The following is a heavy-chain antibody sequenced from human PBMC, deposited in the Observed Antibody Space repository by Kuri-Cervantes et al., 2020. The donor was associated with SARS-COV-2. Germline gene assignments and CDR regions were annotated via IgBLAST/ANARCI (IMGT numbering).Heavy chain of an antibody. J-gene: IGHJ4*02. CDR3: ARYPFDY. D-gene: IGHD2-2*01. CDR1: GFTFSSYA. Sequence: GESLKISCAASGFTFSSYAMHWVRQAPGKGLEYVSAISSNGGSTYYADSVKGRFTISRDNSKSTLYLQMGSLRAEDMAVYYCARYPFDYWGQGTLVTVSS. CDR2: ISSNGGST. V-gene: IGHV3-64*02.